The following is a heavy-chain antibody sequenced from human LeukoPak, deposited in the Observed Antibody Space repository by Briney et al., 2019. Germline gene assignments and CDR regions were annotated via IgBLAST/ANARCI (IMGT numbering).Heavy chain of an antibody. CDR2: IYYSGST. D-gene: IGHD6-19*01. CDR1: GGSISSYY. Sequence: SETLSLTCTVSGGSISSYYWSWIRQPPGKGLEWIGYIYYSGSTNYNPSLKSRVTISVDTSKNQFSLKLSSVTAADTAVYYCAREGESSGWYINSPWGQGTLVTVSS. CDR3: AREGESSGWYINSP. V-gene: IGHV4-59*01. J-gene: IGHJ5*02.